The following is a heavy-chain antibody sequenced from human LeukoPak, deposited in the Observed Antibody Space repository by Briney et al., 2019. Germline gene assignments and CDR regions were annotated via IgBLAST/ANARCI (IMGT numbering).Heavy chain of an antibody. CDR2: IHYSGNT. CDR1: GGSISDYY. J-gene: IGHJ4*02. Sequence: SETLSLTCTVSGGSISDYYWSWIRQPPGKGLEWIGYIHYSGNTNYNPSLKSRVTISVDSSKNQFSLKLSSVSAADTAVYYYARTSGARAGTLDYWGQGTLVTVSS. D-gene: IGHD6-13*01. CDR3: ARTSGARAGTLDY. V-gene: IGHV4-59*01.